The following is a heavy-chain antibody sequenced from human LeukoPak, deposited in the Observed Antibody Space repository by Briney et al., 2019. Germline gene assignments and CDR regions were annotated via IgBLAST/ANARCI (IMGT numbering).Heavy chain of an antibody. CDR3: ARDSPSLTGTTLNWFDP. CDR1: GSTFSSYA. J-gene: IGHJ5*02. V-gene: IGHV1-69*01. CDR2: IIPIFGTA. D-gene: IGHD1-7*01. Sequence: SVKVSCKASGSTFSSYAISWVRQAPGQGLEWMGGIIPIFGTANYAQKFQGRVTITAVESTSTAYMELSSLRSEDTAVYYCARDSPSLTGTTLNWFDPWGQGTLVTVSS.